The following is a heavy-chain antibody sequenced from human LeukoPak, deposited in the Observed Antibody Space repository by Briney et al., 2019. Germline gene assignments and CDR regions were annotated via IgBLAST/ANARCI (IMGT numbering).Heavy chain of an antibody. CDR2: ISAYNGDT. CDR1: GYTFINYG. CDR3: ARFDFDFWSGRSFDP. D-gene: IGHD3-3*01. Sequence: ASVKVSCKASGYTFINYGITWVRQAPGQGLEWVGWISAYNGDTNYAQKLQGRVTMTTDTSTSTAYMELRSLRSDDTALYCCARFDFDFWSGRSFDPWGQGTLVTVSS. V-gene: IGHV1-18*01. J-gene: IGHJ5*02.